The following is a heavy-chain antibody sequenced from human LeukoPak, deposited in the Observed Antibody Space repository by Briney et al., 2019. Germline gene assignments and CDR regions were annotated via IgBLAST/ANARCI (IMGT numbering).Heavy chain of an antibody. D-gene: IGHD3-22*01. J-gene: IGHJ3*02. Sequence: PSETLSLTCTVSGGSISSYYWSWIRQPPGKGLEWIGYIYYSGSTNYNPSLKSRVTISVDTSKNQFSLKLSSVTAADTAVYYCARHGFWGDSSGYYLPLDAFDIWGQGTMVTVSS. CDR2: IYYSGST. CDR1: GGSISSYY. CDR3: ARHGFWGDSSGYYLPLDAFDI. V-gene: IGHV4-59*08.